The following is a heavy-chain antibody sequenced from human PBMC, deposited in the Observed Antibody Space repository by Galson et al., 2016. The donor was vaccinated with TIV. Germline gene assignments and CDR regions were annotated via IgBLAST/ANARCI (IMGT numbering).Heavy chain of an antibody. CDR1: GFSLNTDGMC. J-gene: IGHJ4*02. V-gene: IGHV2-70*11. Sequence: PALVKPTQTLTLTCTFSGFSLNTDGMCVNWIRQPPGKALEWLARIDWDDDKSYSPSLKTRLTISKDTSKNQVVLTMTNMDPVDTATYYCARISGYYDSSGHYIPRSFDYWGQGALLTVSS. CDR3: ARISGYYDSSGHYIPRSFDY. D-gene: IGHD3-22*01. CDR2: IDWDDDK.